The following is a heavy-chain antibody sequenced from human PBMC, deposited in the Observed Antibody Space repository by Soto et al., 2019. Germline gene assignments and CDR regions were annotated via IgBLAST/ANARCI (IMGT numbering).Heavy chain of an antibody. D-gene: IGHD2-21*01. V-gene: IGHV3-23*01. Sequence: GGSLRLSCAASGFTFSSYAMSWVRQAPGKGLEWVSAISGSGGSTYYADSVKGRFTISRDNSKNTLYLQMNSLRAEDTAVYYCAKGLRCGGDCYHGVFDYWGQGTLVTVSS. CDR1: GFTFSSYA. J-gene: IGHJ4*02. CDR3: AKGLRCGGDCYHGVFDY. CDR2: ISGSGGST.